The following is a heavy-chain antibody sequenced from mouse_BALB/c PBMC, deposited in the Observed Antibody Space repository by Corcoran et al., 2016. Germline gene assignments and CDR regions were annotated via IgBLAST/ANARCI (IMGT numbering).Heavy chain of an antibody. V-gene: IGHV14-3*02. CDR3: AHKGVAY. CDR2: IDPANGKT. D-gene: IGHD6-1*01. CDR1: GFNIKDTY. J-gene: IGHJ3*01. Sequence: EVQLEQSGAELVKPGASVKLSCTASGFNIKDTYMHWVKHRPEQGVEWSGRIDPANGKTKYDPKFQGKATITADTSSNTAYLQLSSLTSEESSFYYCAHKGVAYWGQGTLVTVSA.